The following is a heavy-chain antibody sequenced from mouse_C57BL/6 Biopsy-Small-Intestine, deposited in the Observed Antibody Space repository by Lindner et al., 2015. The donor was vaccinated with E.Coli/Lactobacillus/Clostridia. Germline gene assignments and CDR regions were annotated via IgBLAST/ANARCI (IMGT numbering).Heavy chain of an antibody. Sequence: SVKVSCKASGYTFKYYTIAWVRQAPGQGPEWVGGIIPVFNRPVYARKFQGRVTITADEPTTTAYMDLSSLTSEDTAVYFCARSCGADCYSRDVFDYWGQGTLVTVS. CDR1: GYTFKYYT. CDR3: ARSCGADCYSRDVFDY. V-gene: IGHV1-75*01. D-gene: IGHD1-1*02. CDR2: IIPVFNRP. J-gene: IGHJ3*01.